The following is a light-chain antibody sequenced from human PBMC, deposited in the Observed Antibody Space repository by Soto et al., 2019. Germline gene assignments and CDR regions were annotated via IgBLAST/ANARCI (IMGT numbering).Light chain of an antibody. Sequence: EIVLTQSPATLSLSPGERATLSCRASQSVSSYLAWYQQKPGQAHRLLIYDAYNRATGIQARFSGSGSGTDFTLTIRSLEPEDFAVYYCKQRSNWPPHFGGGTKVDIK. CDR2: DAY. CDR3: KQRSNWPPH. CDR1: QSVSSY. V-gene: IGKV3-11*01. J-gene: IGKJ4*01.